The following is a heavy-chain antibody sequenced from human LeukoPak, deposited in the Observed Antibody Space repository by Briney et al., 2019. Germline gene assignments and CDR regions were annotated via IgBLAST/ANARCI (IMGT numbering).Heavy chain of an antibody. CDR1: GYRFTSYW. J-gene: IGHJ3*02. V-gene: IGHV5-51*01. CDR2: IYPGDSDI. CDR3: ATGYSGGRGAFDI. Sequence: GESLKISCKGSGYRFTSYWIGWVRQMPGKGLECMGLIYPGDSDIRYNPSFQGQVTISADKSVSTSFLQWSSLKASDTAMYYCATGYSGGRGAFDIWGQGTMVTVSS. D-gene: IGHD6-19*01.